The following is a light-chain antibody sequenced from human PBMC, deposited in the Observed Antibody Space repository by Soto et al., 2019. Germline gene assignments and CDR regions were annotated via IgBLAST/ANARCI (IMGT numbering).Light chain of an antibody. CDR1: QSVGSDY. CDR3: QQRSNWLS. Sequence: EIVLTQSPVTLSLSPGERSTLSCRASQSVGSDYLAWYQQKPGQAPRLLIYDASNRATGIPARFSGSGSGTDFTLTISSLEPEDFAVYYCQQRSNWLSFGQGTRLEIK. J-gene: IGKJ5*01. CDR2: DAS. V-gene: IGKV3-11*01.